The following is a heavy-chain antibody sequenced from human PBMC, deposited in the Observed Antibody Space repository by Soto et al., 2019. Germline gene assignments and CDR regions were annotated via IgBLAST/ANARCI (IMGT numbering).Heavy chain of an antibody. CDR2: IIPIFGTA. D-gene: IGHD6-19*01. CDR3: ARGPPNSSGWPYGMDV. V-gene: IGHV1-69*06. J-gene: IGHJ6*02. Sequence: ASVKVSCKASGGTFSSYAISWVRQAPGQGLEWMGGIIPIFGTANYAQKFQGRVTITADKSTSTTYMELSSLRSEDTAVYYCARGPPNSSGWPYGMDVWGQGTTVTVSS. CDR1: GGTFSSYA.